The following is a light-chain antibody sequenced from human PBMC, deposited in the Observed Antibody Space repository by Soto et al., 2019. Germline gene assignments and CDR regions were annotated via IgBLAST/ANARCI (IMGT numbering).Light chain of an antibody. CDR1: QTVRGIY. V-gene: IGKV3-20*01. J-gene: IGKJ1*01. CDR2: GGS. Sequence: ELVLTQSPGTLSLSPGDRDTVSCRASQTVRGIYLAWYQQKPGQAPRLLIYGGSSRATGIPDRFSGSGSGTDFTPTISRLEPEVFAVYYCQHYSSSRWTFGQGPKVNI. CDR3: QHYSSSRWT.